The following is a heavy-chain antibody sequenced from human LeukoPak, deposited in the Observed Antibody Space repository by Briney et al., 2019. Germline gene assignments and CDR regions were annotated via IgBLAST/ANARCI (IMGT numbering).Heavy chain of an antibody. Sequence: ASVKVSCKASGYTFTGYYMHWVRQAPGQGLEWMGCSKTNSGGENYAQKFQGRVTRTRDTSINTDYMELSRLRSDDTAVYYCARDWGKVGASGPFDFGGQGTLVNVPS. V-gene: IGHV1-2*02. CDR2: SKTNSGGE. CDR1: GYTFTGYY. CDR3: ARDWGKVGASGPFDF. J-gene: IGHJ4*02. D-gene: IGHD1-26*01.